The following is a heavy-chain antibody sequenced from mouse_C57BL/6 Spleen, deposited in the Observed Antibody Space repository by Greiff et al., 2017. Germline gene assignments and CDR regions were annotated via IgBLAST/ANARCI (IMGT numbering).Heavy chain of an antibody. V-gene: IGHV5-17*01. D-gene: IGHD2-3*01. J-gene: IGHJ4*01. CDR3: ARGGYYVDYAMDY. Sequence: DVKLVESGGGLVKPGGSLKLSCAASGFTFSDYGMRWVRQAPEKGLEWVAYISSGSSTIYYADTVKGRFTISRDNAKNTLFLQMTSLRSEDTAMYYCARGGYYVDYAMDYWGQGTSVTVSS. CDR2: ISSGSSTI. CDR1: GFTFSDYG.